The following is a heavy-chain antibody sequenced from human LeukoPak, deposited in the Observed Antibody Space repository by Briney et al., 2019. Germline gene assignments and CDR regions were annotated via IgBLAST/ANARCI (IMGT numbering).Heavy chain of an antibody. J-gene: IGHJ4*02. D-gene: IGHD1-7*01. CDR2: IYYSGST. V-gene: IGHV4-31*03. Sequence: SQTLSLICTVSGGSISSGGYYWNWIRQHPGKGLEWIGYIYYSGSTYYNPSLKSRVTISVDTSKNQFSLKLSSVTAADTAVYYCARGNYVVSSYFDYWGQGTLVTVSS. CDR1: GGSISSGGYY. CDR3: ARGNYVVSSYFDY.